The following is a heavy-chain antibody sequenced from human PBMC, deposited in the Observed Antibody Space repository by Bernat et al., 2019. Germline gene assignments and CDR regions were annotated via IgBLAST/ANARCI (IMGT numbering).Heavy chain of an antibody. D-gene: IGHD5-24*01. V-gene: IGHV2-5*02. Sequence: QITLKESGPTLVKPTQTLTLTCTFSGFSLSTTGVGVGWIRQPPGKALEWLALIFCDDDKRYSPSLKSRLTITKDVSENQVVLILTNMDPVDTAKYFCEHSRRDGYSTLSFTYYYDMDVWGQGTTVTVSS. CDR2: IFCDDDK. CDR1: GFSLSTTGVG. J-gene: IGHJ6*02. CDR3: EHSRRDGYSTLSFTYYYDMDV.